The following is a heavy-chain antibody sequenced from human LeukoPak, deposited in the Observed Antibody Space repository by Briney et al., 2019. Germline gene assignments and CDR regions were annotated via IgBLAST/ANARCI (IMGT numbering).Heavy chain of an antibody. CDR2: ISSSSSYI. D-gene: IGHD6-6*01. CDR1: GFTFSSYS. J-gene: IGHJ4*02. V-gene: IGHV3-21*01. Sequence: PGGSLRLSCAASGFTFSSYSMNWVRQAPGKGLEWVSSISSSSSYIYYADSVKGRFTISRDNAKNSLYLQMNSLRAEDTAVYYCASRYSSSGHSDYWGQGTLLTVSS. CDR3: ASRYSSSGHSDY.